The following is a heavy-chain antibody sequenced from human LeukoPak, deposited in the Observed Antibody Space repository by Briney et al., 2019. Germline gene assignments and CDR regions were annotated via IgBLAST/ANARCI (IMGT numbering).Heavy chain of an antibody. CDR1: GGSFSGYY. Sequence: SETLSLTCAVYGGSFSGYYWSWIRQPPGKGLEWIGEINHSGSTNYNPSLKSRVTISVDTSKNQFSLKLSSVTAADTAVYHCAREPQQRGFDYWGQGTLVTVSS. CDR3: AREPQQRGFDY. J-gene: IGHJ4*02. D-gene: IGHD6-13*01. V-gene: IGHV4-34*01. CDR2: INHSGST.